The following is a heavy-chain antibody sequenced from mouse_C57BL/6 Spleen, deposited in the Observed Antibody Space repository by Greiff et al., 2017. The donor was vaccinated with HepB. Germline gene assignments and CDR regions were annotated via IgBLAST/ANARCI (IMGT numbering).Heavy chain of an antibody. CDR1: GYTFTDYY. CDR3: ARGEAYYSNFDY. D-gene: IGHD2-5*01. J-gene: IGHJ2*01. V-gene: IGHV1-26*01. Sequence: VQLQQSGPELVKPGASVKISCKASGYTFTDYYMNWVKQSHGKSLEWIGDINPNNGGTSYNQKFKGKATLTVDKSSSTAYMELRSLTSEDSAVYYCARGEAYYSNFDYWGQGTTLTVSS. CDR2: INPNNGGT.